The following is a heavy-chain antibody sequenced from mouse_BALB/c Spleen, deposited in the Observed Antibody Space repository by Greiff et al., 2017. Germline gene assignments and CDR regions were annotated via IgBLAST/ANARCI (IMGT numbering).Heavy chain of an antibody. D-gene: IGHD2-12*01. V-gene: IGHV1S22*01. CDR3: TRRGLRRDWYFDV. CDR2: IYPGSGST. CDR1: GYTFTSYW. J-gene: IGHJ1*01. Sequence: LQQPGSELARPGASVKLSCKASGYTFTSYWMHWVKQRPGQGLEWIGNIYPGSGSTNYDEKFKSKGTLTVDTSSSTAYMHLSSLTSEDSAVYYCTRRGLRRDWYFDVWGAGTTVTVSS.